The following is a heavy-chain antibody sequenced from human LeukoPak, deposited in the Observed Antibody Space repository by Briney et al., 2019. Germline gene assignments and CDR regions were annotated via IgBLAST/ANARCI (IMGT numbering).Heavy chain of an antibody. V-gene: IGHV4-59*01. CDR2: FYYSGST. Sequence: SETLSLTCTVSGASITSYYWSWIRQPPGKGLEWIGDFYYSGSTNYNPSLKSRVTISVDTSKNQFSLNLSSVTAADTAVYYCARVFSTSRYYFDYWSQGALVTVSS. CDR3: ARVFSTSRYYFDY. CDR1: GASITSYY. D-gene: IGHD3-3*02. J-gene: IGHJ4*02.